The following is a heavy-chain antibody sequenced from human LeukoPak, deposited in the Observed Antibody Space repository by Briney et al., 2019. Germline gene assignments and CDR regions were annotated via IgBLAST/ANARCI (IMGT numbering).Heavy chain of an antibody. CDR1: GYTFTNYG. D-gene: IGHD6-13*01. Sequence: ASVKVSCKASGYTFTNYGISWVRQAPGQGLEWMGWISAYNGNTNYAQKLQGRVTMTEDTSTDTAYMELSSLRSEDTAVYYCATNSISRHSSSYYYYYMDVWGKGTTVTISS. CDR3: ATNSISRHSSSYYYYYMDV. J-gene: IGHJ6*03. V-gene: IGHV1-18*01. CDR2: ISAYNGNT.